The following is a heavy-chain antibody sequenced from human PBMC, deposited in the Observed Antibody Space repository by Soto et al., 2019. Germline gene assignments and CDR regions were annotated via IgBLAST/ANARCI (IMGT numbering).Heavy chain of an antibody. CDR3: VRLYGSGSYYKRSMVPYYYYGMDV. J-gene: IGHJ6*02. D-gene: IGHD3-10*01. Sequence: SETLSLTCAVYGWSFSGYYWSWIRQPPGKGLEWIGEINHSGSTNYNPSLKSRVTISVDTSKNQFSLKLSSVTAADTAVYYCVRLYGSGSYYKRSMVPYYYYGMDVWGQGTTVTV. V-gene: IGHV4-34*01. CDR1: GWSFSGYY. CDR2: INHSGST.